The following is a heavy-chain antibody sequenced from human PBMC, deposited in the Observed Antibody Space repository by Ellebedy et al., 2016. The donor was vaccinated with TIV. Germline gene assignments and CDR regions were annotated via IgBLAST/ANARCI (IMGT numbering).Heavy chain of an antibody. CDR1: GFTFSSYG. CDR3: ARDGYDSSGSWFDY. D-gene: IGHD3-22*01. V-gene: IGHV3-33*08. Sequence: GESLKISCAASGFTFSSYGMHWVRQAPGKGLEWVAVIWYDGSNKYYADSVKGRFTISRDNSKNTLYLQMNSLRAEDTAVYYCARDGYDSSGSWFDYWGQGTLVTVSS. CDR2: IWYDGSNK. J-gene: IGHJ4*02.